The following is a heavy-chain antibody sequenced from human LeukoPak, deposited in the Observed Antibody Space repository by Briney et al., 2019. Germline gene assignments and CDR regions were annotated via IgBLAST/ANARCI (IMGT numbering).Heavy chain of an antibody. V-gene: IGHV1-2*02. CDR3: AREYSRYSGTYYDY. D-gene: IGHD5-12*01. Sequence: ASVKVSCKASGYSFIGYYMHWVRQAPGQGLEWMGWSNPNSGGTNYAQKFQGRVTMTRDTSISTAYMELSRVISDDTAVYYCAREYSRYSGTYYDYWGQGTLVTVSS. CDR2: SNPNSGGT. J-gene: IGHJ4*02. CDR1: GYSFIGYY.